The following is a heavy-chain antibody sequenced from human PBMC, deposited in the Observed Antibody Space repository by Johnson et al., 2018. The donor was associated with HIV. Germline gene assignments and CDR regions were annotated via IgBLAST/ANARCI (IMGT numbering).Heavy chain of an antibody. Sequence: QVQLVESGGGVVQPGRSLRLSCAASGFTFSTYGMHWVRQAPGKGLEWVSGINWNGGSTGYADSVKGRFTISRDNSKNTLYLQMNSLRAEDTAVYYCARSGAASIAARGDAFDIWGQGTMVTVSS. V-gene: IGHV3-NL1*01. CDR2: INWNGGST. D-gene: IGHD6-6*01. CDR1: GFTFSTYG. CDR3: ARSGAASIAARGDAFDI. J-gene: IGHJ3*02.